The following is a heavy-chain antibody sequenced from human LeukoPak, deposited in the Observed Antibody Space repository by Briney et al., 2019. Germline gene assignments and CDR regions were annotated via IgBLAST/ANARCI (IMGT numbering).Heavy chain of an antibody. CDR2: ISAYNGNT. V-gene: IGHV1-18*01. CDR1: GYTFTSYG. CDR3: ARVEEYYYDSSGYYSPLSDY. D-gene: IGHD3-22*01. Sequence: GASVKVSCKASGYTFTSYGISWVRQAPGQGLEWMGWISAYNGNTNYAQKLQGRVTMTTDTSTSTAYMELRSLRSDDTAVYYCARVEEYYYDSSGYYSPLSDYWGQGTLVTVSS. J-gene: IGHJ4*02.